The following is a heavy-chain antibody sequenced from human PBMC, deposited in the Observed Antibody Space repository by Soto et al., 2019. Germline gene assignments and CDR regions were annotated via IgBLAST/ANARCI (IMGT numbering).Heavy chain of an antibody. CDR2: ISGYNGDT. J-gene: IGHJ6*02. CDR1: GYTFTRYG. D-gene: IGHD2-8*01. CDR3: AKNGQTPYYYDGLDV. V-gene: IGHV1-18*01. Sequence: QGQLVQSGAEVKKPGASVKVSCKASGYTFTRYGISWVRQAPGQGLEWMGWISGYNGDTKYAQKFQGRVTMTIDTSTTTAFMELRSLTSDDTALYYCAKNGQTPYYYDGLDVWGQGTTVTVSS.